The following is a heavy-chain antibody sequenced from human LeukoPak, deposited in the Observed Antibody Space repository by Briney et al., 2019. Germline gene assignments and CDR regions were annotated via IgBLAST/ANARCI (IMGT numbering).Heavy chain of an antibody. CDR2: IYYSGST. V-gene: IGHV4-39*01. D-gene: IGHD4-11*01. CDR3: ARQAYSNHHFDY. Sequence: PSETLSLTCTVSGGSISSSSYYWGWIRQPPGEGLEWIGSIYYSGSTYYNPSLKSRVTISVDTSKNQFSLKLSSVTAADTAVYYCARQAYSNHHFDYWGQGTLVTVSS. J-gene: IGHJ4*02. CDR1: GGSISSSSYY.